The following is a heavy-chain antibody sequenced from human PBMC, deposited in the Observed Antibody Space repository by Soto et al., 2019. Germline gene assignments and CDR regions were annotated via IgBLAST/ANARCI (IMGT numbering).Heavy chain of an antibody. J-gene: IGHJ4*02. CDR1: GYSFTSYG. Sequence: ASVKVSCKASGYSFTSYGISWVRQAPGQGLQWMGWISTYNGNTNYAQNLQGRVTMTTDTSTNTAYMELRSLRSDDTAVYYCARARRIVVAGPFDHWGQGTLVTVSS. CDR2: ISTYNGNT. D-gene: IGHD6-13*01. CDR3: ARARRIVVAGPFDH. V-gene: IGHV1-18*04.